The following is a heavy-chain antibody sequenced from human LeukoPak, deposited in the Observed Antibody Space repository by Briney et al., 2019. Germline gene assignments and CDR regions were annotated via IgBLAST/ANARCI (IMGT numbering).Heavy chain of an antibody. CDR1: GFTFSTYW. Sequence: GGSLRLSCAASGFTFSTYWMHWVRQVPGKGLVWVSRINSDGSITTYADSVKGRFTISRDNAKNTLYLQMNSLRVEDTAVYYCAGGISATAGGWGQGTMVTVSS. V-gene: IGHV3-74*01. D-gene: IGHD6-13*01. CDR2: INSDGSIT. J-gene: IGHJ3*01. CDR3: AGGISATAGG.